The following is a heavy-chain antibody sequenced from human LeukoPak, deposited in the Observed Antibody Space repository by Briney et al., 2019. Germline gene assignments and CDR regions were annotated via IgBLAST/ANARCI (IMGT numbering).Heavy chain of an antibody. V-gene: IGHV3-23*01. D-gene: IGHD1-1*01. CDR2: IGGSGGST. CDR3: AKDKTSESPYYFDC. Sequence: GGSLRLSCAASGFTFGGYAMSWVRQAPGKGLEWVSTIGGSGGSTYYEDSVRGRFTISRDNSKNTLYLQMNSLRAEDTAVYYCAKDKTSESPYYFDCWGQGTLVTVSS. CDR1: GFTFGGYA. J-gene: IGHJ4*02.